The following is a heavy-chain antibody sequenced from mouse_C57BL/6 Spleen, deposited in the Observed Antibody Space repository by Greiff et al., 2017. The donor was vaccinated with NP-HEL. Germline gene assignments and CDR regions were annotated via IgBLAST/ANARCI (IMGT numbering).Heavy chain of an antibody. CDR3: ASGGDDYDGRGYAMDY. CDR2: FTMYSDAT. CDR1: YFAFMASA. J-gene: IGHJ4*01. Sequence: SGAELVRPGSSVKLSCKDSYFAFMASAMHWVKQRPGHGLEWIGSFTMYSDATEYSENFKGKATLTANTSSSTAYMELSSLTSEDSAVYYCASGGDDYDGRGYAMDYWGQGTSVTVSS. D-gene: IGHD2-4*01. V-gene: IGHV1-49*01.